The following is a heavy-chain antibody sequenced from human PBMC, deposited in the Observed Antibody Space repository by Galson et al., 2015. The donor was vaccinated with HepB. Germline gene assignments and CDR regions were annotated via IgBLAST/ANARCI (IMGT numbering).Heavy chain of an antibody. V-gene: IGHV4-59*01. Sequence: LSLTCTVSGGSISSYYWSWIRQPPGKGLEWIGYIYYSGSTNYNPSLKSRVTISVDTSKNQFSLKLSSVTAADTAVYYCARVLVPAAIGVYYYYYMDVWGKGTTVTVSS. J-gene: IGHJ6*03. D-gene: IGHD2-2*01. CDR2: IYYSGST. CDR1: GGSISSYY. CDR3: ARVLVPAAIGVYYYYYMDV.